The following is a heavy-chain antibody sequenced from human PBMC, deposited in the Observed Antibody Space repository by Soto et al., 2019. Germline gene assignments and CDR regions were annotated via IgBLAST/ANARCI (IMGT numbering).Heavy chain of an antibody. J-gene: IGHJ2*01. Sequence: ASGYQFSSYYMPWMRQAPGQGLEWMGIINPSGGSTSYAQKCQGRVTMTRDTSTSTVYMELSSLRSEDTAVYYCARDNARELSSSWYFIFYWY. CDR3: ARDNARELSSSWYFIFYWY. CDR1: GYQFSSYY. CDR2: INPSGGST. D-gene: IGHD6-13*01. V-gene: IGHV1-46*01.